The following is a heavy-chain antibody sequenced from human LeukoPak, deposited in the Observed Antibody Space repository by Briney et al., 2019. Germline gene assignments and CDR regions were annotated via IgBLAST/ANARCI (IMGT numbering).Heavy chain of an antibody. J-gene: IGHJ4*02. CDR1: GFTSSIYS. CDR2: ISSSISYI. D-gene: IGHD6-13*01. V-gene: IGHV3-21*01. CDR3: AQRAAAGYFDY. Sequence: GGSLRLACAASGFTSSIYSINWVRQAAVRGLEWVSSISSSISYIYYADSVKGRFTISRDNAKNSLCLQMNSLRAEDTAVYYCAQRAAAGYFDYWGQGTLVTVSS.